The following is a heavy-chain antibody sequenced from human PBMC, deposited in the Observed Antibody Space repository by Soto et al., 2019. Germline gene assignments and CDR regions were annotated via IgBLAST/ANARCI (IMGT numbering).Heavy chain of an antibody. D-gene: IGHD2-15*01. CDR2: ISNRGDT. J-gene: IGHJ3*02. CDR1: GFIGSDTY. Sequence: VGSLRLSCTASGFIGSDTYMNWVRQAPGKGLEWVSVISNRGDTHYADSVRGRFSLSRDIADNTLHLQMNNLRVEDTAVYYCAREPRYCRGGSCSITGDAFDIWGQGTMVTVSS. CDR3: AREPRYCRGGSCSITGDAFDI. V-gene: IGHV3-66*01.